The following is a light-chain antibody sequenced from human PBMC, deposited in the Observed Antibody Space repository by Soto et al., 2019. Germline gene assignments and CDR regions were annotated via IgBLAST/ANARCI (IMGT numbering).Light chain of an antibody. CDR3: HQHGGTPET. J-gene: IGKJ1*01. CDR2: RAS. Sequence: EIVLTQSPGTLSLSPGDIATLAFSASQSVSNNYVAWYQQKPGQAPRLLIFRASNKATGVPDRFSGSGSGTEFILTISALEPEDSGIYHCHQHGGTPETFGQGTKVDIK. CDR1: QSVSNNY. V-gene: IGKV3-20*01.